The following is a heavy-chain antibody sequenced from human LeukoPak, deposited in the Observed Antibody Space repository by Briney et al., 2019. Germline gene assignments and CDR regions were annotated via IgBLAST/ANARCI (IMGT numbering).Heavy chain of an antibody. Sequence: PGGSLRLSCAASGFTFSSYGMSWVRQAPGKGLEWVSVISGSGGSTDYADSVKGRFTISRDNSKNTLYLQMNSLRAEDTAVYYCAKDGSYYNFDYWGQGTLVTVSS. V-gene: IGHV3-23*01. CDR3: AKDGSYYNFDY. CDR1: GFTFSSYG. J-gene: IGHJ4*02. D-gene: IGHD1-26*01. CDR2: ISGSGGST.